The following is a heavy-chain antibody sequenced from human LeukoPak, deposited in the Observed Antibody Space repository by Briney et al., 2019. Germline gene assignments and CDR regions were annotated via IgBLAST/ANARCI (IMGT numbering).Heavy chain of an antibody. CDR2: IRKKSDRYTT. D-gene: IGHD2-15*01. CDR1: GFTVSDHY. V-gene: IGHV3-72*01. CDR3: ADIGGGGSNTR. Sequence: VGSLRLSCVASGFTVSDHYLDWVRQAPGKGLEWVGLIRKKSDRYTTEYAASVKGRFTISRDDSTNSVYLQMSSLKSEDTAVYYCADIGGGGSNTRWGEGTVVTVSS. J-gene: IGHJ1*01.